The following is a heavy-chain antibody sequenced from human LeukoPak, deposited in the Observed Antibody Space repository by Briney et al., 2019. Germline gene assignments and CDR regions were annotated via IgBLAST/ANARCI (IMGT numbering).Heavy chain of an antibody. CDR1: GASISTTGYF. CDR2: ISYSGNT. CDR3: ARASHYSMDV. J-gene: IGHJ6*03. D-gene: IGHD2-2*01. Sequence: SETLSLTCSISGASISTTGYFWGWVRQPPGKGLEWIGTISYSGNTYYNPSLKSRVIISVDTSKHQFSLRLSSVTAADTAVHYCARASHYSMDVWGKGTTVTVSS. V-gene: IGHV4-39*07.